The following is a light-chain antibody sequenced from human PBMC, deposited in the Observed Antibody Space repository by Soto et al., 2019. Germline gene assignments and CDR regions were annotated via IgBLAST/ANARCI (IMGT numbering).Light chain of an antibody. CDR1: ISDVGRFDV. CDR3: CAYVNSRSYV. Sequence: QSALAQPASVSGSLGQSITISRLETISDVGRFDVVSWYQQHPGQVPKLIIYEGSRRPSGVSSRFSGSKSGNTASLTISGLQAEDEADYYCCAYVNSRSYVFGSGTKVTVL. V-gene: IGLV2-23*01. CDR2: EGS. J-gene: IGLJ1*01.